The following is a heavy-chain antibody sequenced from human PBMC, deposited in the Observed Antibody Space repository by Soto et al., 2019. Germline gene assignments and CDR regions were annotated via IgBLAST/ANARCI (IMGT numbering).Heavy chain of an antibody. Sequence: SETLSLTCTVSGASISGFYWSWIRKSARKGLEWIGRIYATGTTDYNPSLKSRVMMSVDTSKKQFSLKLRSVTAADTAVYYCVRDGTKTLRDWFDPWGQGISVTVSS. CDR1: GASISGFY. CDR2: IYATGTT. CDR3: VRDGTKTLRDWFDP. V-gene: IGHV4-4*07. J-gene: IGHJ5*02. D-gene: IGHD1-1*01.